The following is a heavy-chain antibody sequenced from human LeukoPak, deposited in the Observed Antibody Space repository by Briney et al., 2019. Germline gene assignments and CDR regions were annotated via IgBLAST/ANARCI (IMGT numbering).Heavy chain of an antibody. V-gene: IGHV3-48*02. D-gene: IGHD3-9*01. Sequence: GGSLRLSCEASGFTVSSNFMGWVRQAPGKGLEWVSYISSNINPIYYTDSVKGRFTISRDNAKNSLYLQMNSLRDEDTAVYYCATTGYYSYFDHWGRGTLVTDSS. CDR3: ATTGYYSYFDH. CDR1: GFTVSSNF. J-gene: IGHJ4*02. CDR2: ISSNINPI.